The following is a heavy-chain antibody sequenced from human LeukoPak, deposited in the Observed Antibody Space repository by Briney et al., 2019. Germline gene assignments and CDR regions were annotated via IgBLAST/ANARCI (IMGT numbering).Heavy chain of an antibody. CDR2: VHPDDSAA. CDR3: ARSRVWGDSRWAFDY. J-gene: IGHJ4*02. Sequence: GDSLKISCQGSGYSFSSFWVGWVRQTPGKGLGWMGVVHPDDSAARYSPPFQGQITFSADKSLDTAYLQWSSLRASDTGIYFCARSRVWGDSRWAFDYWGQGTPVTVSS. V-gene: IGHV5-51*01. D-gene: IGHD3-16*01. CDR1: GYSFSSFW.